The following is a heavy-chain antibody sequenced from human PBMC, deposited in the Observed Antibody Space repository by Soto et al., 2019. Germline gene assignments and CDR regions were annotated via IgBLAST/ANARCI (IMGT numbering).Heavy chain of an antibody. J-gene: IGHJ6*02. Sequence: SVKVSCKASGGTFSSYAISWVRQAPGQGLEWMGGIIPIFGTANYAQKFQGRVTITADESTSTAYMELSSLRSEDTAVYYCARSIVGYYDSSGYRHYYYYYGMDGWG. V-gene: IGHV1-69*13. CDR1: GGTFSSYA. CDR2: IIPIFGTA. D-gene: IGHD3-22*01. CDR3: ARSIVGYYDSSGYRHYYYYYGMDG.